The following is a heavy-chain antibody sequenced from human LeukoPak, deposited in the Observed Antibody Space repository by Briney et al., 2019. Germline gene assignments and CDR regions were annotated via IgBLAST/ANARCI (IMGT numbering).Heavy chain of an antibody. CDR2: ISATRDIT. CDR3: VRGSLASGVVVYYYYYLDV. V-gene: IGHV3-48*01. Sequence: GGSLRLSCAASGFTFSSYAMSWVRQAPGMGLEWLSYISATRDITYYADSVKGRYTISRDNAKNSLYLQMNNLRAEDTAVYYCVRGSLASGVVVYYYYYLDVWGKGTTVTVSS. J-gene: IGHJ6*03. CDR1: GFTFSSYA. D-gene: IGHD3-3*01.